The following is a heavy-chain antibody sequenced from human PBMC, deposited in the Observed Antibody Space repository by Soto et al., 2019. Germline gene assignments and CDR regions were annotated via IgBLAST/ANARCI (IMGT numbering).Heavy chain of an antibody. CDR2: ITWNSENI. CDR3: VTDWAVAADYYPYYGMDV. CDR1: GFTFDDYA. D-gene: IGHD2-15*01. V-gene: IGHV3-9*01. Sequence: EVQLVESGGGLVQPGRSLRLSCAASGFTFDDYAMHWVRQAPGKGLEWVSGITWNSENIGYADTVKGRFTMSRDNAKNSLFLQMNSLRVEDTALYYCVTDWAVAADYYPYYGMDVWAQGTTVTVSS. J-gene: IGHJ6*02.